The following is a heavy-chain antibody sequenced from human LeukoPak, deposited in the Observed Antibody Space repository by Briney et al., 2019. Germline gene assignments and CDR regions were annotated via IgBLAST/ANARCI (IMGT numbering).Heavy chain of an antibody. Sequence: PSETLSLTCTVSGGSISSYYGSWIRQPPGKGLEWIGYIYYSGSTNYNPSLKSRVSMSVDTSKNQFSLKLSSVTAADTAVYYCARDGSGSFDYWGQGTLVTVSS. CDR3: ARDGSGSFDY. D-gene: IGHD3-10*01. CDR1: GGSISSYY. J-gene: IGHJ4*02. CDR2: IYYSGST. V-gene: IGHV4-59*12.